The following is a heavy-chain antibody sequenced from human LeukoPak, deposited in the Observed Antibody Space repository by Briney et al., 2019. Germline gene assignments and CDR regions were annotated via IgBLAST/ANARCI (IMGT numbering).Heavy chain of an antibody. J-gene: IGHJ3*02. V-gene: IGHV3-15*07. Sequence: PGGSLRLSRAASGFTFSNAWMNWVRQAPGKGLEWVGRIKSKTDGGTTDYAAPVKGRFTISRDDSKNTLYLQMNSLKTEDTAVYYCTTSFYYYDTAGAFDIWGQGTMVTVSS. CDR3: TTSFYYYDTAGAFDI. D-gene: IGHD3-22*01. CDR1: GFTFSNAW. CDR2: IKSKTDGGTT.